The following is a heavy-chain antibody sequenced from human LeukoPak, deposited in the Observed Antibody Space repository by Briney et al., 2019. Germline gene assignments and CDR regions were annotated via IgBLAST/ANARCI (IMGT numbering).Heavy chain of an antibody. V-gene: IGHV1-2*02. CDR2: INPNSGGT. J-gene: IGHJ4*02. CDR1: GYAFTDFY. CDR3: ARDLDYGSGSFSN. D-gene: IGHD3-10*01. Sequence: ASVKVSCKASGYAFTDFYIHWVRQAPGQGLEWMGWINPNSGGTTYAQKFQGRVTMTTDTSISTAYLELNGLRSDDTAVYYCARDLDYGSGSFSNWGQGTIVTVSS.